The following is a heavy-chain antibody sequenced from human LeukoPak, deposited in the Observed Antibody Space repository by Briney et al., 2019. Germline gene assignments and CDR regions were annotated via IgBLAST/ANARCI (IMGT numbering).Heavy chain of an antibody. CDR1: GFTFSSYG. CDR2: IWYDGSNK. Sequence: GGSLRLSCAASGFTFSSYGMHWVRQAPGKGLEWVAVIWYDGSNKYYADSVKGRFTISRDNSKNTLYLQMNSLRAEDTAVYYCARGTTGTTVAYGYSLDSWGQGTLVTVSS. J-gene: IGHJ4*02. D-gene: IGHD1-7*01. CDR3: ARGTTGTTVAYGYSLDS. V-gene: IGHV3-33*01.